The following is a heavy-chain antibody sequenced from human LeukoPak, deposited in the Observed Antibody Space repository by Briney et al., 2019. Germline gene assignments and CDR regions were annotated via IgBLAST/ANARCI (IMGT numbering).Heavy chain of an antibody. CDR1: GFTFSSYW. CDR2: IKQDGSEK. V-gene: IGHV3-7*03. D-gene: IGHD3-16*01. J-gene: IGHJ5*02. Sequence: PGGSLRLSCAASGFTFSSYWMSWVRQAPGKGLEWVANIKQDGSEKYYVDSVKGRFTISRDNAKNSLYLQMNSLRAEDTAVYYCARAMITFGGVYNWFDPWGQGTLVTVSS. CDR3: ARAMITFGGVYNWFDP.